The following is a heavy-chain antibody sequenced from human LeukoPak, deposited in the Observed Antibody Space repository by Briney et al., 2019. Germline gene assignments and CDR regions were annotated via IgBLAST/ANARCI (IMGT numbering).Heavy chain of an antibody. D-gene: IGHD2-2*02. CDR1: GGSISSYY. J-gene: IGHJ4*02. V-gene: IGHV4-34*01. CDR2: INHSGST. Sequence: SETLSLTCTVSGGSISSYYWSWIRQPPGKGLEWIGEINHSGSTNYNPSLKSRVTISVDTSKNQFSLKLSSVTAADTAVYYCARMRVVVPAAICFDYWGQGTLVTVSS. CDR3: ARMRVVVPAAICFDY.